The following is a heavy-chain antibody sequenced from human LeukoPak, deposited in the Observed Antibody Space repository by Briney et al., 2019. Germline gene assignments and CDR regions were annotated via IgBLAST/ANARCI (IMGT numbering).Heavy chain of an antibody. CDR2: INPRGGTT. CDR1: GYSFTNYY. D-gene: IGHD1-26*01. Sequence: ASVKLSCKTSGYSFTNYYMHWVRQAPGQGLEWMGMINPRGGTTGQPQKFQGRVTMTRDTSTGTVYMELSSLRSEDTAVYFCARDLSGSYHMYYFDYWGQGTLVTVSS. V-gene: IGHV1-46*01. CDR3: ARDLSGSYHMYYFDY. J-gene: IGHJ4*02.